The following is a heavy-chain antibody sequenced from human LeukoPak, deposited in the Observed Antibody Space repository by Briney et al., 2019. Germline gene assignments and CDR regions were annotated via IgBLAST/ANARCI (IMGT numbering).Heavy chain of an antibody. D-gene: IGHD4-11*01. CDR1: GFTFSSYG. J-gene: IGHJ4*02. CDR3: AKLTVRCFDF. Sequence: GSLRLSCAAFGFTFSSYGMSWVRQTPGKGLEWVSDIGGSGSSTSYADSVKGRFTISRDNSKNTLFLQMNGLGAEDTAVYYCAKLTVRCFDFWGQGTLVTVSS. CDR2: IGGSGSST. V-gene: IGHV3-23*01.